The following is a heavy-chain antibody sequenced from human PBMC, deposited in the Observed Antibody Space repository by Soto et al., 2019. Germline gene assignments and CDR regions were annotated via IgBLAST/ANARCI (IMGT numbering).Heavy chain of an antibody. CDR3: ARDIGSGPQYYFDY. D-gene: IGHD6-19*01. Sequence: QVQLVQSGAEVKKPGASVKVSCKASGYTFTGYYMHWVRQAPGQGLEWMGWINPNSGGTKYAKKFQGWVTMTRDTSISKAYMELRRLRSYDTAVYFCARDIGSGPQYYFDYWGQGTLVTVSS. J-gene: IGHJ4*02. CDR2: INPNSGGT. CDR1: GYTFTGYY. V-gene: IGHV1-2*04.